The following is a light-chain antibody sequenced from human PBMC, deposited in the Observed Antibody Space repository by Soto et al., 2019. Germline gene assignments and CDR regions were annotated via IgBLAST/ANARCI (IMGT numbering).Light chain of an antibody. V-gene: IGKV3-20*01. J-gene: IGKJ1*01. CDR1: QSVSNTY. CDR3: QQYGSSPWT. Sequence: EIVLTQSPGTLSLSPGERATLSCRASQSVSNTYLAWYQQKPGQAPRLLIYGASSRATGVQDRFSGSGYGKDFTLTINRLEPEDFGVYYCQQYGSSPWTFGQGTKVEIK. CDR2: GAS.